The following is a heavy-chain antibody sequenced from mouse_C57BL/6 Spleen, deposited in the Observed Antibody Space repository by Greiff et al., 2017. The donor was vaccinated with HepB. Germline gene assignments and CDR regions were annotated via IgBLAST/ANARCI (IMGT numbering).Heavy chain of an antibody. CDR3: AREGDYGNVDY. CDR2: IYPGDGDT. V-gene: IGHV1-82*01. CDR1: GYAFSSSW. D-gene: IGHD2-1*01. Sequence: VKLVESGPELVKPGASVKISCKASGYAFSSSWMNWVKQRPGKGLEWIGRIYPGDGDTNYNGKFKGKATLTADKSSSTAYMQLSSLTSEDSAVYFCAREGDYGNVDYWGQGTTLTVSS. J-gene: IGHJ2*01.